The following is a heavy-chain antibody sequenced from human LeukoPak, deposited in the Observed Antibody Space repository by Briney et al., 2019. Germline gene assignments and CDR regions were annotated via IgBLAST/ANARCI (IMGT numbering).Heavy chain of an antibody. CDR1: GGTFSSYT. J-gene: IGHJ4*02. Sequence: SVKVSCKASGGTFSSYTISWVRQAPGQGLEWMGRIIPILGIANYAQKFQGRVTITADKSTSTAYMELSSLRSEGTAVYYCASSGGVTISLGYWGQGTLVTVSS. V-gene: IGHV1-69*02. CDR2: IIPILGIA. D-gene: IGHD3-3*01. CDR3: ASSGGVTISLGY.